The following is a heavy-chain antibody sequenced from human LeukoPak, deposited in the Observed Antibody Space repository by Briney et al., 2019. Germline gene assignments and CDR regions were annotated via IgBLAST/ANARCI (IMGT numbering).Heavy chain of an antibody. V-gene: IGHV1-8*01. D-gene: IGHD3-22*01. Sequence: GASVRVSCKASGYTFTSYDMNWVRQAPGQGLEWMAGMNPNSGNTGYAQKVQGRVTMTRNTSISTHYMELSSLRSEDTAVYYCARGPYYYDSSGYCIDYWGQGTLVSVSS. CDR1: GYTFTSYD. J-gene: IGHJ4*02. CDR3: ARGPYYYDSSGYCIDY. CDR2: MNPNSGNT.